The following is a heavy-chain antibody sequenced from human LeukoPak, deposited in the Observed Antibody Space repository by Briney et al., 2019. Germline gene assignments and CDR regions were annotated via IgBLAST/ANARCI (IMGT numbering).Heavy chain of an antibody. CDR1: GYTLTELS. Sequence: ASVKVSCKVSGYTLTELSMHWVRQAPGKGLEWMGGFDPEDGETIYAQKFQGRVTMTEDTSTDTAYMELSSLRSEDTAVYYCARDTSGYSSSWYALEPPMDYWGQGTLVTVSS. D-gene: IGHD6-13*01. CDR3: ARDTSGYSSSWYALEPPMDY. CDR2: FDPEDGET. V-gene: IGHV1-24*01. J-gene: IGHJ4*02.